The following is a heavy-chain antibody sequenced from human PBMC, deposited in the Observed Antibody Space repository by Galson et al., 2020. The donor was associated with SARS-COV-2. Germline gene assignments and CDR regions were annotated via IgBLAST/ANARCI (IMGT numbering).Heavy chain of an antibody. V-gene: IGHV3-30*03. CDR2: ISFDGTTE. CDR3: VREGPDYDSSYFDN. Sequence: GESLKISCAASGFMFNNFAMHWVRQAPGKGLEWVAIISFDGTTEYEDSVKGRFTISRDTSKNTLFLQMNTLRPEDTAVYYCVREGPDYDSSYFDNWGRGTLVIVSS. J-gene: IGHJ4*01. D-gene: IGHD3-22*01. CDR1: GFMFNNFA.